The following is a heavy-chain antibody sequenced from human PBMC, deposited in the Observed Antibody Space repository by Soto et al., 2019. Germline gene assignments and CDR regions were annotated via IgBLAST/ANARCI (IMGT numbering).Heavy chain of an antibody. CDR1: GFTFSSYG. D-gene: IGHD2-15*01. J-gene: IGHJ4*02. V-gene: IGHV3-30*18. CDR2: ISYDGSNK. Sequence: QVQLVESGGGVVQPGRSLRLSCAASGFTFSSYGMHSVRQAPGKGLEWVAVISYDGSNKYYADSVKGRFTISRDNSKNTLYLQMNSLRAEDTAVYYCAKDEGFAFDYWGQGTLVTVSS. CDR3: AKDEGFAFDY.